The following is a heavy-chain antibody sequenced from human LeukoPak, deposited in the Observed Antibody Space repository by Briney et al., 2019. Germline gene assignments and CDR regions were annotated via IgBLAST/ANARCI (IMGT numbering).Heavy chain of an antibody. J-gene: IGHJ5*02. V-gene: IGHV4-59*01. D-gene: IGHD3-16*02. CDR3: ARGDYVWGSYRPNNWFDP. Sequence: SETLSLTCTVSGGSIGSYYWSWIRQPPGKGLEWIGYIYYSGSTNYNPSLKSRVTISVDTSKNQFPLKLSSVTAADTAVYYCARGDYVWGSYRPNNWFDPWGQGTLVTVSS. CDR1: GGSIGSYY. CDR2: IYYSGST.